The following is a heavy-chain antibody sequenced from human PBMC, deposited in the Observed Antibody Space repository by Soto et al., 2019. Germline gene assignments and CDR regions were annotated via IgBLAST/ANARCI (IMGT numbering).Heavy chain of an antibody. V-gene: IGHV3-43*01. CDR3: ARVGTSTWYPEFDY. J-gene: IGHJ4*02. Sequence: PGGSLRLSCAASGFTFDDYTMHWVRQAPGKGLEWVSFISWDGGSTYYADSVKGRFTISRDNVKNSLYLQMNSLRVEDTAVYYCARVGTSTWYPEFDYWGQGTLVTVSS. CDR1: GFTFDDYT. CDR2: ISWDGGST. D-gene: IGHD6-13*01.